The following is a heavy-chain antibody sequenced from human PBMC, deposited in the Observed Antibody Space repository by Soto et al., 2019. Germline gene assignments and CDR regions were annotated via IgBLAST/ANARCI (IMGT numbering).Heavy chain of an antibody. CDR2: MNPNSGNT. CDR1: GYTFTSYD. Sequence: QVQLVQSGAEVKKPGASVKVSCKASGYTFTSYDINWVRQATGQGREWMGWMNPNSGNTGYAQKFQGRVTMTRNTSISTAYMELSSLSSEDTAVYYCARGPGSWYYYYMDVWGKGTTVTVSS. D-gene: IGHD6-13*01. V-gene: IGHV1-8*01. CDR3: ARGPGSWYYYYMDV. J-gene: IGHJ6*03.